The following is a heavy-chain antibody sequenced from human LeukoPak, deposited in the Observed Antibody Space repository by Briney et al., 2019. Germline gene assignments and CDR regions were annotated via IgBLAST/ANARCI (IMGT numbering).Heavy chain of an antibody. D-gene: IGHD3-3*01. V-gene: IGHV3-30*04. J-gene: IGHJ4*02. CDR1: GFTFSSYA. Sequence: GGSLRLSCAASGFTFSSYAMHWVRQAPGKGLEWVAVISYDGSNKYYADSVKGRFTISRDNSKNTLYLQMNSLGAEDTAVYYCATWSGSFDYWGQGTLVTVSS. CDR2: ISYDGSNK. CDR3: ATWSGSFDY.